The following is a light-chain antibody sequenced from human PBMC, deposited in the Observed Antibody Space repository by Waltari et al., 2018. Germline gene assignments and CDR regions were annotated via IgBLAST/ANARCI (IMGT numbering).Light chain of an antibody. V-gene: IGLV2-14*01. CDR2: EVS. CDR3: SSYTSSSTLV. CDR1: SSDVGGYNY. Sequence: QSALTQPASVSGSPGQSITISCTGTSSDVGGYNYVSWYQQHPGKAPKLMVSEVSNRPSGVSNRFSGSKSGNTAALTISGLQVEDEADYYCSSYTSSSTLVFGGGTKLTVL. J-gene: IGLJ2*01.